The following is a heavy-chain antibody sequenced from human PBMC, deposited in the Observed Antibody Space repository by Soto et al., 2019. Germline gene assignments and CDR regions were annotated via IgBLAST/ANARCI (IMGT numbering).Heavy chain of an antibody. V-gene: IGHV3-23*01. Sequence: GSPRLARTDSNFTCSNYDRGYFPQAPGKELKWVSAISGSGGSKYYADSVKGRFTISRDNSKHPLYLQMNGLRAEDKAVYYCAKDRRRFGGYSSSSGAIDYWGQGTLVTVSS. CDR2: ISGSGGSK. CDR1: NFTCSNYD. D-gene: IGHD6-6*01. J-gene: IGHJ4*02. CDR3: AKDRRRFGGYSSSSGAIDY.